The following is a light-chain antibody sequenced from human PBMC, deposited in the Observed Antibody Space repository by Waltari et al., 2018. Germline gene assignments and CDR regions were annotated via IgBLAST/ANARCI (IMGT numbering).Light chain of an antibody. Sequence: QSALTQPASVSGSPGHSITISCTGTSSDVGAYYYVSWYQQYPGKAPTLIRFDVSNRPSGSSIRFSCSKSGNTASLTISGLLPEDEADYYCSSFTTSSTQVFGTGTKVTVL. CDR3: SSFTTSSTQV. J-gene: IGLJ1*01. CDR2: DVS. V-gene: IGLV2-14*03. CDR1: SSDVGAYYY.